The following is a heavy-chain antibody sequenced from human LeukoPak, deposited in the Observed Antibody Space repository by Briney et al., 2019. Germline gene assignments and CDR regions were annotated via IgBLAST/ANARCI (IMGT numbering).Heavy chain of an antibody. CDR3: AKDKDYGYYMDV. Sequence: GGSLRLSCAASGFTFSSYGMHWVRQAPGKGLEWVAVIWYDGSDKYYADSVKGRFTIPRDNSKNTLYLQMNSLRAEDTAVYYCAKDKDYGYYMDVWGKGTTVTVSS. CDR1: GFTFSSYG. D-gene: IGHD3-16*01. J-gene: IGHJ6*03. V-gene: IGHV3-33*06. CDR2: IWYDGSDK.